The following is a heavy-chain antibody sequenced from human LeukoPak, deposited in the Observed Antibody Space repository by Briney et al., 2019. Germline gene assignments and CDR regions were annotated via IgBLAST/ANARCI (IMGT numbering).Heavy chain of an antibody. CDR1: GYTFTGYY. CDR3: ARGEQQLVLYYYYMDV. V-gene: IGHV1-2*02. CDR2: INPNSGGT. Sequence: SVKVSCKASGYTFTGYYMHWVRQAPGQGLEWMGWINPNSGGTNYAQKFQGRVTMTRDTSISTAYMELSRLRSDDTAVYYCARGEQQLVLYYYYMDVWGKGTTVTVSS. J-gene: IGHJ6*03. D-gene: IGHD6-13*01.